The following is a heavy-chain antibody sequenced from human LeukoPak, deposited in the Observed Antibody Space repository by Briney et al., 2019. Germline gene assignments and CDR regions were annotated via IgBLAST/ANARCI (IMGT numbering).Heavy chain of an antibody. D-gene: IGHD3-22*01. CDR3: TTEAYYYDSGAIKYFDY. Sequence: GGSLRLSCAASGFTFSNAWMSWVRQAPGKGLEWVGRIRSKTDGGATRYAAPVKGRFTISRDDSKNTLYLQMNSLKTEDTAVYYCTTEAYYYDSGAIKYFDYWGQGTLVTVSS. CDR2: IRSKTDGGAT. CDR1: GFTFSNAW. V-gene: IGHV3-15*01. J-gene: IGHJ4*02.